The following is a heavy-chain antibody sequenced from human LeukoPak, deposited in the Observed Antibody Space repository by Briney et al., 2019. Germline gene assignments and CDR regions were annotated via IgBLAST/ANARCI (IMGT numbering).Heavy chain of an antibody. D-gene: IGHD6-13*01. CDR1: GFTFSSYA. Sequence: PGGSLRLSCAASGFTFSSYAMSWVRQAPGKGLEWVSAISGSGGSTYYADSAKGRFTISRDNSKSTLYLQMNSLRAEDTAVYYCAKESEGYSSSWALFDYWGQGTLVTVSS. CDR3: AKESEGYSSSWALFDY. J-gene: IGHJ4*02. V-gene: IGHV3-23*01. CDR2: ISGSGGST.